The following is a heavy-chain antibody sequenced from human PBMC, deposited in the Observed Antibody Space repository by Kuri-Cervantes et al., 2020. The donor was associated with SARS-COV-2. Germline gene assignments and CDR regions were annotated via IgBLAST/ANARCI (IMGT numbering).Heavy chain of an antibody. CDR2: INHSGST. Sequence: ESLKISCAVYGGSFSGYYWSWIRQPPGKGLEWIGEINHSGSTNYNPSLKSRVTVSVDTSKNQFSLKLSSVTAADSAVYFCARRVTIIRGEDTWGPGTLVTVSS. CDR3: ARRVTIIRGEDT. J-gene: IGHJ5*02. D-gene: IGHD3-10*01. V-gene: IGHV4-34*01. CDR1: GGSFSGYY.